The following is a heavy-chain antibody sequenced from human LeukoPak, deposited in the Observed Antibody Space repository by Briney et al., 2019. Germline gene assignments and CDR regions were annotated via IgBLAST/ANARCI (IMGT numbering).Heavy chain of an antibody. D-gene: IGHD3-3*01. J-gene: IGHJ5*02. CDR1: GFTVSSNY. Sequence: GGSLRLSCAASGFTVSSNYMSWVRQAPGKGLEWVSVIYSGGSTYYADSVKGRFTISRDNSKNTLYLQMNSLRAEDTAVYYCARGSGFLEWLSNWFDPWGQGTLVTVSS. CDR2: IYSGGST. CDR3: ARGSGFLEWLSNWFDP. V-gene: IGHV3-53*01.